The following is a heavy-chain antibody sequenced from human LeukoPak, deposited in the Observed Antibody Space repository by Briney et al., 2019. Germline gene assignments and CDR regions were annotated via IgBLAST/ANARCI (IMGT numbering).Heavy chain of an antibody. J-gene: IGHJ2*01. CDR1: GFTFSNYW. Sequence: PGGSLRLSCAASGFTFSNYWMTWVRQAPEKGLEWVASIKQDGTEEYYVDSVKGRFTISRDNAKNSLYLQMNSLRAEDTAVYYCARDQVHGAFDLWGRGTLVTVSS. CDR3: ARDQVHGAFDL. V-gene: IGHV3-7*01. CDR2: IKQDGTEE.